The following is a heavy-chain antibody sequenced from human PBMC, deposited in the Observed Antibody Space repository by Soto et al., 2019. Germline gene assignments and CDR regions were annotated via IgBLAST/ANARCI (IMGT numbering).Heavy chain of an antibody. J-gene: IGHJ6*03. CDR1: GFTFSNAW. Sequence: GGSLRLSCAASGFTFSNAWMSWVRQAPGKGLEWVGRIKSKTDGGTTDYAAPVKGRFTISRDDSKNTLYLQMNSLKTEDTAVYYCTTPLPQRITIFGLVIPNYYYYYKVVWGKGTTVTVPS. CDR2: IKSKTDGGTT. CDR3: TTPLPQRITIFGLVIPNYYYYYKVV. V-gene: IGHV3-15*01. D-gene: IGHD3-3*01.